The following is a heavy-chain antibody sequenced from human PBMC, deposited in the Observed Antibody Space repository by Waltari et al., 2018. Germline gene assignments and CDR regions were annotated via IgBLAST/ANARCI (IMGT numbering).Heavy chain of an antibody. CDR3: ARTPDIVVVVAVTLNWFDP. V-gene: IGHV4-39*07. CDR1: GGSISSSSYS. Sequence: QLQLQESGPGLVKPSETLSLTCTVSGGSISSSSYSWGWIRQPPGKGLEWIGSIYYSGSTYYNPSLKSRVTISVDTSKNQFSLKLSSVTGADTAVYYCARTPDIVVVVAVTLNWFDPWGQGTLVTVSS. D-gene: IGHD2-15*01. J-gene: IGHJ5*02. CDR2: IYYSGST.